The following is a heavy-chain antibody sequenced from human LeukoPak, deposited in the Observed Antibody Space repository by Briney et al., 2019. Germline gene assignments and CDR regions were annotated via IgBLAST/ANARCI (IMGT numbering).Heavy chain of an antibody. CDR1: GFTFSSYG. CDR2: IRYDGSNK. D-gene: IGHD3-3*01. CDR3: ARDNVGYYDFWSGFPLDY. J-gene: IGHJ4*02. Sequence: QPGGSLRLSCAASGFTFSSYGMHWVRQAPGKGLEWVAFIRYDGSNKYYADSVKGRFTISRDNSKNTLYLQMNSLRAEDTAVYYCARDNVGYYDFWSGFPLDYWGQGTLVTVSS. V-gene: IGHV3-30*02.